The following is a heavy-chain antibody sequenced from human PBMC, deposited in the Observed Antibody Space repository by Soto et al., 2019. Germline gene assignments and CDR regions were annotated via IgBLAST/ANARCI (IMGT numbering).Heavy chain of an antibody. CDR3: AKVGYCSSTSC. Sequence: QVQLVESGGGVVQPGRSLRLSCAASGFTFSSYGMHWVRQAPGKGLEWVAVISYDGSNKYYADSVKGRFTISRDNSKNTLYLQMNSLRAEDTAVYYCAKVGYCSSTSCWGQGTMVTVSS. CDR2: ISYDGSNK. J-gene: IGHJ3*01. CDR1: GFTFSSYG. V-gene: IGHV3-30*18. D-gene: IGHD2-2*01.